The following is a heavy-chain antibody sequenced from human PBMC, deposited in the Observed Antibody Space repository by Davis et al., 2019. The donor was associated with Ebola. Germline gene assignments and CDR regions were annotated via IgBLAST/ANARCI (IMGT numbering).Heavy chain of an antibody. CDR3: AKGFSGSPPPAAIFDY. Sequence: SETLSLTCAVYGGSFSGYYWTWIRQPPGRGLEWIGEINHSGSTNYNPSLKSRVTISVDTSKNQFSLRLSSVTAADTAVYYCAKGFSGSPPPAAIFDYWGRGTPVTVSS. D-gene: IGHD2-2*01. J-gene: IGHJ4*02. CDR1: GGSFSGYY. V-gene: IGHV4-34*01. CDR2: INHSGST.